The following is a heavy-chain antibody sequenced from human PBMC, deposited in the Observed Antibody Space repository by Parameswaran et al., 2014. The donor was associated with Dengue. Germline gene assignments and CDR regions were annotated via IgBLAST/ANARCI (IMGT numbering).Heavy chain of an antibody. J-gene: IGHJ4*02. CDR3: ARVDTAMAASDY. CDR2: IYYSGST. D-gene: IGHD5-18*01. Sequence: RWIRQPPGKGLEWIGYIYYSGSTYYNPSLKSRVTISVDTSKNQFSLKLSSVTAADTAVYYCARVDTAMAASDYWGQGTLVTVSS. V-gene: IGHV4-31*02.